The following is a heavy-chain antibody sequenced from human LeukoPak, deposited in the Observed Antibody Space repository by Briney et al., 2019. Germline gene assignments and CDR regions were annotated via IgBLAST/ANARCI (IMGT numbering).Heavy chain of an antibody. CDR2: ISAYNGNT. Sequence: ASVKVSCKASGYTFTSYGISWVRQAPGQGLEWMGWISAYNGNTNYAQKLQGRVTMTTDTSTSTAYMELRSLGSDDTAVYYCAREGESYYYGSGSYTAFDYWGQGTLVTVSS. CDR1: GYTFTSYG. D-gene: IGHD3-10*01. CDR3: AREGESYYYGSGSYTAFDY. V-gene: IGHV1-18*01. J-gene: IGHJ4*02.